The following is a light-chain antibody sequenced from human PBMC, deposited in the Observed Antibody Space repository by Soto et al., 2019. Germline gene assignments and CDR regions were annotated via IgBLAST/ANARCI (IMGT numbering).Light chain of an antibody. J-gene: IGKJ5*01. CDR1: QTIDSN. V-gene: IGKV3-15*01. CDR3: QQYNRGSPIT. CDR2: GSS. Sequence: EIVMTQSPATLSVSPGESATLSCRASQTIDSNLAWYQQKPGQAPRLLIYGSSTRATGIPVRFSGSGSGTEFTLTISSLQSDDLAVYYCQQYNRGSPITCGQGTRLEIK.